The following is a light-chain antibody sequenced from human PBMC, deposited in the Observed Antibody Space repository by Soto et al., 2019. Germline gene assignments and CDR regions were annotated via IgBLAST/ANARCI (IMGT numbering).Light chain of an antibody. CDR2: EVS. CDR3: SSYTGNSLYV. Sequence: QSALAQPASVSGSPGQSITISCTGTSSDVGGYDYVSWYQLHPGKAPKLMIFEVSNRPSGVSYRFSGSKSGNTASLTISGLQAEDEADYYCSSYTGNSLYVFGIGTKVTVL. CDR1: SSDVGGYDY. V-gene: IGLV2-14*01. J-gene: IGLJ1*01.